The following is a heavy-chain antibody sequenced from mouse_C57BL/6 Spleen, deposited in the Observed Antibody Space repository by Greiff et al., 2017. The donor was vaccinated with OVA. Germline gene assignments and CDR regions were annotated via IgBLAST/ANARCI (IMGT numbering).Heavy chain of an antibody. CDR1: GYTFTDYY. D-gene: IGHD1-1*01. V-gene: IGHV1-26*01. J-gene: IGHJ3*01. Sequence: VQLQQSGPELVKPGASVKISCKASGYTFTDYYMNWVKQSHGKSLEWIGDINHNNGGTSYNQKFKGKATLTVDKSSSTAYMELRSLTSEDSAVYYCARSGVYYYGSKGFAYWGQGTLVTVSA. CDR3: ARSGVYYYGSKGFAY. CDR2: INHNNGGT.